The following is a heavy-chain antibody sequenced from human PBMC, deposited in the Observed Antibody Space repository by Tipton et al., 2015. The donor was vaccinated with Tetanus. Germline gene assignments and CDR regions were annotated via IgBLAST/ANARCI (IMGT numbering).Heavy chain of an antibody. Sequence: LRLSCTVSGGSITDKKYYWGWIRQPPGKGLEWIASIYFEGSTYYNPSLKNRVTIAVDTAQNLFSLSLTSVTAADTAVYYYARHLYGYWFDPWGQGALVTVSS. J-gene: IGHJ5*02. D-gene: IGHD3-10*01. V-gene: IGHV4-39*01. CDR2: IYFEGST. CDR1: GGSITDKKYY. CDR3: ARHLYGYWFDP.